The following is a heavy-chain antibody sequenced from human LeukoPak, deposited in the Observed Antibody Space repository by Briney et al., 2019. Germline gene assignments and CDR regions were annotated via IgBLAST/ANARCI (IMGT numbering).Heavy chain of an antibody. Sequence: GALRLSCAASGFAFSSYAMNWVRQAPGKGLEWVSAISGSGGSTYYADSVKGRFTISRDNAKNSLYLQMNNLRAEDTAVYYCARVWSPPYSSSWPDYFDYWGQGTLVTVSS. D-gene: IGHD6-13*01. J-gene: IGHJ4*02. CDR3: ARVWSPPYSSSWPDYFDY. CDR1: GFAFSSYA. CDR2: ISGSGGST. V-gene: IGHV3-23*01.